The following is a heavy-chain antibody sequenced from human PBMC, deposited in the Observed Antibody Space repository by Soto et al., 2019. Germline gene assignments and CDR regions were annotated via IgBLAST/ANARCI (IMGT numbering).Heavy chain of an antibody. CDR1: GFSLSNARMG. J-gene: IGHJ3*01. V-gene: IGHV2-26*01. Sequence: SGPTLVNPTETLTLTCTVSGFSLSNARMGVSWIRQPPGKALEWLAHIFSNDEKSYSTSLKSRLTISKDTSKSQVVLTMTNMAPVDTATSYCVRSAYDDSWGSYRTVPFFEFCGQGTMVT. D-gene: IGHD3-16*02. CDR3: VRSAYDDSWGSYRTVPFFEF. CDR2: IFSNDEK.